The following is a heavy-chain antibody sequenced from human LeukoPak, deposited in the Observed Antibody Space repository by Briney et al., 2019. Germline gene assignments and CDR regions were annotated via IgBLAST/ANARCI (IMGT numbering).Heavy chain of an antibody. CDR2: ISSSSSTI. Sequence: LTGGSLRLSCAASGFTFSSYAMSWVRQAPGKGLEWVSAISSSSSTIYYADSVKGRFTISRDNAKNSLYLQMNSLRAEDTAVYYCARELLGYFDYWGQGTLVTVSS. D-gene: IGHD3-10*01. CDR3: ARELLGYFDY. CDR1: GFTFSSYA. J-gene: IGHJ4*02. V-gene: IGHV3-48*01.